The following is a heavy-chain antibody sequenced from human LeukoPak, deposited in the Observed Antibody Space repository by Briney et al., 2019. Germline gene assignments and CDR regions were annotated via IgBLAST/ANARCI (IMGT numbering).Heavy chain of an antibody. CDR3: ASRYIYGDFGRLDAFDI. Sequence: PRGSLRLSCAVSGFTFSRFAMSWVRQAPGKGLEWVSSISNSGDKTFYADSVKGRFTISRDNSKNTLYLQMNSQRAEDTAVYYCASRYIYGDFGRLDAFDIWGQGTMVTVS. V-gene: IGHV3-23*01. J-gene: IGHJ3*02. CDR2: ISNSGDKT. D-gene: IGHD4-17*01. CDR1: GFTFSRFA.